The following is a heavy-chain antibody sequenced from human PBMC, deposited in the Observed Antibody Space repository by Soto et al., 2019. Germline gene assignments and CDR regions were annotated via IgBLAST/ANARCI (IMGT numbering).Heavy chain of an antibody. V-gene: IGHV3-33*01. Sequence: GGSLRLSCAASGFTFSSYGMHWVRQAPGKGLEWVAVIWYDGSNKYYADSVKGRFTISRDNSKNTLYLQMNSLRAEDTAVYYCARDSLSGSYPYGMDVWGQATTVTVSS. CDR1: GFTFSSYG. J-gene: IGHJ6*02. CDR3: ARDSLSGSYPYGMDV. CDR2: IWYDGSNK. D-gene: IGHD1-26*01.